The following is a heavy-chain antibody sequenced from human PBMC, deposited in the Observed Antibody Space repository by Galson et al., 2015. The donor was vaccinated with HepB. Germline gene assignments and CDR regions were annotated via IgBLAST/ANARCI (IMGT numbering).Heavy chain of an antibody. J-gene: IGHJ4*02. V-gene: IGHV1-3*01. Sequence: SVKVSCKASGYTFTSYAMHWVRQAPGQRLERMGWINAANGNTKYSQKFQGTVTITRDTSASTAYMELSSLRSEDTAVYYCARGGSGLGWYFDYWGQGTLVTVSS. CDR1: GYTFTSYA. D-gene: IGHD6-19*01. CDR2: INAANGNT. CDR3: ARGGSGLGWYFDY.